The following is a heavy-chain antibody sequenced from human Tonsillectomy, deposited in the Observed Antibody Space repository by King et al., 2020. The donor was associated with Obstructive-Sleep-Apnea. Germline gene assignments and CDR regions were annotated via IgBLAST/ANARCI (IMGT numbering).Heavy chain of an antibody. D-gene: IGHD4-17*01. Sequence: QLXQSGAEVXKPGASLIIXXXXSGYSFTDXWIGWVRQMPGRGLEWXGIIYXADSDSIYSPSFQGQVTISVDKSISTAYLQWSSLKSSDTAIYYCAGGDYSFDYWGQGTLVTVSS. V-gene: IGHV5-51*01. CDR1: GYSFTDXW. CDR3: AGGDYSFDY. J-gene: IGHJ4*02. CDR2: IYXADSDS.